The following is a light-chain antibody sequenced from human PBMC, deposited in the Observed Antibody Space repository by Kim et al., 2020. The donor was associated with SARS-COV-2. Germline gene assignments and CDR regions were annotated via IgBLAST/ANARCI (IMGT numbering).Light chain of an antibody. V-gene: IGKV3-15*01. J-gene: IGKJ5*01. CDR1: QSVGSN. Sequence: VSPGERATLSCGASQSVGSNLDWYQQKPGQPPSLLIYGASTRATGIPARFSGSGSGTEFTLTISSLQSEDFAVYYCHQYNKWPRTFGQGTRLEIK. CDR3: HQYNKWPRT. CDR2: GAS.